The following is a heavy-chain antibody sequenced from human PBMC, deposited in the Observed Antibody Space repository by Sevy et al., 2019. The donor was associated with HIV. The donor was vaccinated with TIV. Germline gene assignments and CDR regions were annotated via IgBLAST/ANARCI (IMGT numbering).Heavy chain of an antibody. D-gene: IGHD3-22*01. J-gene: IGHJ5*01. Sequence: SETLSLTCTVSAGSISSYYWTWIRQPPGKGLEWIGFIYYSGSTNYNPSLKSRVTISVNTSKNQFSLNLSSVTAGDTAVYYCARRGYDGSGSNWFDSWGQGTLVTVSS. CDR1: AGSISSYY. CDR3: ARRGYDGSGSNWFDS. CDR2: IYYSGST. V-gene: IGHV4-59*01.